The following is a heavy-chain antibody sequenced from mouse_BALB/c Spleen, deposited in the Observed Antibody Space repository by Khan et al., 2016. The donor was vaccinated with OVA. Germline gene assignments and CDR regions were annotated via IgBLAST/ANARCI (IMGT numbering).Heavy chain of an antibody. V-gene: IGHV5-17*02. Sequence: EVQVVESGGGLVQPGGSRKLSCVASGFTFSSFGMHWVRQAPEKGLEWVAYISGDSSTIYYTDTVKGRFTLSRDNPKNTLFLQMTSLRSEDMAMYYCARSYFYGYYFDQWGQGTTLTVSS. D-gene: IGHD1-1*01. CDR3: ARSYFYGYYFDQ. CDR1: GFTFSSFG. CDR2: ISGDSSTI. J-gene: IGHJ2*01.